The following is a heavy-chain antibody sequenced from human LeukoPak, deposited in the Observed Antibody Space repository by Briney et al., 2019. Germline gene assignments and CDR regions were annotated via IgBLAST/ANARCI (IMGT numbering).Heavy chain of an antibody. CDR1: GFTFSRYG. D-gene: IGHD4-23*01. CDR3: ARRAGGYSHPYDY. V-gene: IGHV3-48*01. J-gene: IGHJ4*02. CDR2: ISLSSTTM. Sequence: PGGSLRLSCAASGFTFSRYGMHWVRQAPGKGLNWVSYISLSSTTMYYADSVTGRFIISRDNAKNSLYLQMNRLRVEDTAVYYCARRAGGYSHPYDYWGQGILVTVSS.